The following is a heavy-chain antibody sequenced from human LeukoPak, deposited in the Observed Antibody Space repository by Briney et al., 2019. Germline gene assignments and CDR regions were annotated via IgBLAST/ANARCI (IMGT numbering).Heavy chain of an antibody. CDR3: AERDLWFGSN. CDR1: GFNFDGYG. J-gene: IGHJ4*02. CDR2: IRYDGSDK. D-gene: IGHD3-10*01. V-gene: IGHV3-30*02. Sequence: GGSLRLSCAASGFNFDGYGMHWVRQAPGKGLEWVAFIRYDGSDKYYADSVKGRFTISRDNSKNTLYLQMNSLRAEDTAVYYCAERDLWFGSNWGQGTLVTVSS.